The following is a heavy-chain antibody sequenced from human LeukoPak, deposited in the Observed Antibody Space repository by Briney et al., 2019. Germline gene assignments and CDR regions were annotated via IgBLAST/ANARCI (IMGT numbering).Heavy chain of an antibody. D-gene: IGHD6-19*01. CDR3: ARTYSSGWYPWFDP. J-gene: IGHJ5*02. Sequence: SATMSLTCAVYCGSFSCYYWSWLRQPPGKRLEWMGKINHSASTNYNPSLKSRVTISVDTSNNPFSLKLSSLTAADTAVYYCARTYSSGWYPWFDPWGQGTLVTVSS. CDR2: INHSAST. V-gene: IGHV4-34*01. CDR1: CGSFSCYY.